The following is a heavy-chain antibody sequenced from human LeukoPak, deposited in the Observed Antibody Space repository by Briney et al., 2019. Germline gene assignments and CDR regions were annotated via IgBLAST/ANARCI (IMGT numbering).Heavy chain of an antibody. Sequence: GGSLRLSCAASGFTFSSYSMNWVRQAPGKGLEWVSSISSSSSYIYYADSVKGRFTISRDNAKDSLYLQMNSLRAEDTAVYYCARALTTLTYEGYWGQGTLVTVSS. CDR3: ARALTTLTYEGY. J-gene: IGHJ4*02. CDR1: GFTFSSYS. CDR2: ISSSSSYI. V-gene: IGHV3-21*01. D-gene: IGHD1-1*01.